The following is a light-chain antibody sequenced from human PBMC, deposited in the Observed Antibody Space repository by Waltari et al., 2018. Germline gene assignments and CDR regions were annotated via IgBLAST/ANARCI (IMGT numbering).Light chain of an antibody. CDR2: GST. CDR3: QSYDTSLRVV. V-gene: IGLV1-40*01. J-gene: IGLJ2*01. CDR1: GSNIGAGYD. Sequence: QSVLPQPPSVSGAPGQRVTISCTGSGSNIGAGYDVHWYQQLPRAAPKLLIYGSTSRPLGVPDRFFGSTSGTSASLAITGLQAEDEADYYCQSYDTSLRVVFGGGTKLTVL.